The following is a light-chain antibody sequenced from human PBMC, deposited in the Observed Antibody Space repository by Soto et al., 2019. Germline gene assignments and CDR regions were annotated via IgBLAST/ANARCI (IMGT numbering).Light chain of an antibody. CDR3: SSYTSSSTIV. Sequence: QSALTQSASVSGSPGQSITISCTGISSDVGGYNYVSWYQQHPGKAPKLMISEVSNRPSGVSNRFSGSKSGNTASLTISGLQAEDEADYYCSSYTSSSTIVFGTGTKVTVL. CDR1: SSDVGGYNY. V-gene: IGLV2-14*01. J-gene: IGLJ1*01. CDR2: EVS.